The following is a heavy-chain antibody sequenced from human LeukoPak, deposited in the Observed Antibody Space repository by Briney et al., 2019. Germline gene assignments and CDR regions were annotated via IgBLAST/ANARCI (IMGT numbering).Heavy chain of an antibody. J-gene: IGHJ6*02. CDR2: IYSGGST. Sequence: PGGSLRLSCAASGFTFSSNYMSWVRQAPGKGLEWVSVIYSGGSTYYADSVKGRFTISSDNSKNTLYLQMNSLRAEDTAVYYCARGIAAAGKGYYYYYGMDVWGQGTTVTVSS. CDR3: ARGIAAAGKGYYYYYGMDV. D-gene: IGHD6-13*01. V-gene: IGHV3-53*01. CDR1: GFTFSSNY.